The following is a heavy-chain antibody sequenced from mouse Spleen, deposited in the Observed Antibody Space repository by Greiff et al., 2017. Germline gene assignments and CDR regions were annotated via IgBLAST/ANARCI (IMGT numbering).Heavy chain of an antibody. CDR3: AKYYGGYYAMDY. Sequence: VQLKESGPELVKPGASVKMSCKASGYTFTDYNMHWVKQSHGKSLEWIGYINPNNGGTSYNQKFKGKATLTVNKSSSTAYMELRSLTSEDSAVYYCAKYYGGYYAMDYWGQGTSVTVSS. V-gene: IGHV1-22*01. J-gene: IGHJ4*01. CDR2: INPNNGGT. D-gene: IGHD1-2*01. CDR1: GYTFTDYN.